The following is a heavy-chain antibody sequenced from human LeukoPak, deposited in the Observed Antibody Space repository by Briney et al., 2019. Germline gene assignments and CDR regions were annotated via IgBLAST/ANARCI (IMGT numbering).Heavy chain of an antibody. V-gene: IGHV4-59*01. Sequence: SETLSLTCTVSGCSTSSYYWSWIRQPPGKGLEWIGYIYYSGSTNYNPSLKSRVTISVDTSKNQFSLKLSSVTAADTAVYYCARRASGSGSYGFDPWGQGTLVTVSS. J-gene: IGHJ5*02. CDR1: GCSTSSYY. CDR2: IYYSGST. CDR3: ARRASGSGSYGFDP. D-gene: IGHD3-10*01.